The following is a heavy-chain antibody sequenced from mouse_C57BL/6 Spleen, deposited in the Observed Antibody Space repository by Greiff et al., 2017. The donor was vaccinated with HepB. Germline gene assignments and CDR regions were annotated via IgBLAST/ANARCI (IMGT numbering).Heavy chain of an antibody. CDR1: GYSFTGYY. CDR2: INPSTGGT. Sequence: EVQLVESGPELVKPGASVKISCKASGYSFTGYYMNWVKQSPEKSLEWIGEINPSTGGTTYNQKFKAKATLTVDKSSSTAYMQLKSLTSEDSAVYYCARKIWITTVVAEDFDYWGQGTTLTVSS. V-gene: IGHV1-42*01. J-gene: IGHJ2*01. CDR3: ARKIWITTVVAEDFDY. D-gene: IGHD1-1*01.